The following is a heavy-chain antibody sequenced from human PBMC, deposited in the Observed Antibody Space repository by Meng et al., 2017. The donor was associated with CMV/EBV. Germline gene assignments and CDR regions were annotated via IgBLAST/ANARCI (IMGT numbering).Heavy chain of an antibody. CDR2: IYYSGST. J-gene: IGHJ3*02. V-gene: IGHV4-39*01. Sequence: SETLSLTCTVSGGSISSSSYYWGWIRQPPGKGLEWIGSIYYSGSTYYNPSLKSRVTISVDTSKNQFSLNLSTVTAADTAVYYCARPRLLTRFGELDAFDIWGQGTMVTVSS. CDR1: GGSISSSSYY. D-gene: IGHD3-10*01. CDR3: ARPRLLTRFGELDAFDI.